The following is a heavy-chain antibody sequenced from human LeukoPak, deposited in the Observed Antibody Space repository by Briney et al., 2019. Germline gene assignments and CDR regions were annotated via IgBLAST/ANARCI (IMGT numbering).Heavy chain of an antibody. V-gene: IGHV1-24*01. J-gene: IGHJ5*02. CDR3: ARGRSRPYNWFDP. D-gene: IGHD6-6*01. CDR2: FDPEDGET. CDR1: GYTLTELS. Sequence: ASVKVSCKVSGYTLTELSMHWVRQAPGKGLEWMGGFDPEDGETIYAQKFQGRVTMTRNTSISTAYMELSSPRSEDTAVYYCARGRSRPYNWFDPWGQGTLVTVSS.